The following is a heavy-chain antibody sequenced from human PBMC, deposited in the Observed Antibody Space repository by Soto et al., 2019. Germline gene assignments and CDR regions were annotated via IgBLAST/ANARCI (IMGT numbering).Heavy chain of an antibody. D-gene: IGHD3-10*01. CDR3: AHHLGPDPLIDP. V-gene: IGHV2-5*01. CDR2: IYWNDDK. J-gene: IGHJ5*02. Sequence: SGPTLVNPTQTLTLTCTFSGFSLSTSGVGVGWIRQPPGKALEWLALIYWNDDKRYSPSLKSRLTITKDTSKNQVVLTMTNMDPVDTATYYCAHHLGPDPLIDPWGQGTLVTSPQ. CDR1: GFSLSTSGVG.